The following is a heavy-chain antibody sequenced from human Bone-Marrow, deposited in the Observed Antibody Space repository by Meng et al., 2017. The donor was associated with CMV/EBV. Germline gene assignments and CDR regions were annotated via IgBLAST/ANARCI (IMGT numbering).Heavy chain of an antibody. V-gene: IGHV1-18*01. CDR3: AREDCSSTSCYEYYYYGMDV. CDR1: GYTFISYG. J-gene: IGHJ6*02. CDR2: ISAYNGNT. Sequence: ASAKDSCKASGYTFISYGISWVRQAPGQGLEWMGWISAYNGNTNYAQKLQGRVTMTTDTSTSTAYMELRSLRSDDTAVYYCAREDCSSTSCYEYYYYGMDVWGQGTTVTVSS. D-gene: IGHD2-2*01.